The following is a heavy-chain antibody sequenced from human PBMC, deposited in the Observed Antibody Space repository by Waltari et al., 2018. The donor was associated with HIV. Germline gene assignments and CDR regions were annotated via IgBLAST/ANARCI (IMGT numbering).Heavy chain of an antibody. V-gene: IGHV1-2*06. J-gene: IGHJ6*02. CDR3: ARMYYGSWFTMADYGLDV. CDR1: GYTFSGHY. D-gene: IGHD3-10*01. Sequence: QVQLVQSGAEVKKPEASVKVSCKDSGYTFSGHYIHWVRPPPGQGLEWLGRIDPDSGLANYAQTFQGRVTMTRAKSIGTVYLKLSGLRSDDTALYYCARMYYGSWFTMADYGLDVWGQGTTVTVSS. CDR2: IDPDSGLA.